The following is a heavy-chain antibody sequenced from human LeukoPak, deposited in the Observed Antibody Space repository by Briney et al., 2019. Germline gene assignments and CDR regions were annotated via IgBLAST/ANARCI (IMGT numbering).Heavy chain of an antibody. CDR2: MSNDGGKK. V-gene: IGHV3-30*18. CDR1: GFIFSNYG. J-gene: IGHJ4*02. CDR3: AKEPDSSGYFGY. Sequence: GTSLRLSCAASGFIFSNYGMHWVRQAPGKGLEWVAVMSNDGGKKYYTDSVKGRFTISRDNSKNTLYLQMNSLRADDTAVYYCAKEPDSSGYFGYWGQGTLVTVSS. D-gene: IGHD3-22*01.